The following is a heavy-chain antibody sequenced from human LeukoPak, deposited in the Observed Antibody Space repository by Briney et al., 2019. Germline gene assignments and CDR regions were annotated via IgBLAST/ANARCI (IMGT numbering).Heavy chain of an antibody. CDR2: ISYDGSNK. CDR1: GFTFSSYG. J-gene: IGHJ4*02. V-gene: IGHV3-30*03. Sequence: AGGSLRLSCAASGFTFSSYGMHWVRQAPGKGLEWVAVISYDGSNKYYADSVKGRFTISRDNSKNTLYLQMNSLRAEDTAVFYCEVATANFDYWGQGTLVTVSS. CDR3: EVATANFDY. D-gene: IGHD5-12*01.